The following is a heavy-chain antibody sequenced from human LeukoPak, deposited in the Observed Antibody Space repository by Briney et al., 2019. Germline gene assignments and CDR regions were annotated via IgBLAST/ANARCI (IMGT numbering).Heavy chain of an antibody. CDR3: ASGAMASPRFDY. CDR1: GYTFTGYY. J-gene: IGHJ4*02. D-gene: IGHD5-18*01. V-gene: IGHV1-2*02. Sequence: ASVKVSCKASGYTFTGYYMHWVRQAPGQGLEWMGWINPNHGDTNYAQKFQGRVTMTRDTSISTAYMELSRLRSDDTAVYYCASGAMASPRFDYWGQGTLVTVSS. CDR2: INPNHGDT.